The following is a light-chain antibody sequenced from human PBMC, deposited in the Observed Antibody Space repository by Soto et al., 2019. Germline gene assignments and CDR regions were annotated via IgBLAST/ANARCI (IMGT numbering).Light chain of an antibody. Sequence: QSVLTQPASVSGSPGQSIAISCTGTSSDIGAWDYVSWYQQHPGKAPKLMIYDVSNRPSGVSNRFSGSKSGYTASLTISGLQPEDEADYYCSSNTTTGSHVFGTGTKVTVL. V-gene: IGLV2-14*01. CDR1: SSDIGAWDY. CDR2: DVS. CDR3: SSNTTTGSHV. J-gene: IGLJ1*01.